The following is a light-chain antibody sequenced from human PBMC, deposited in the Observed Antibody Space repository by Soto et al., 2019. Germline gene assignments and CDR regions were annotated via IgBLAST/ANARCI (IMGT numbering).Light chain of an antibody. CDR3: QQYYSIPGT. Sequence: DIVMTQSPDSLAVSLGERATINCKSSQSVLYSSNNKNYLAWYQQKPGQPPKLLIYWASTRESGVPDRFSGSGSGIDFTLTISSLQAEDVAVYYSQQYYSIPGTLGQGTQVEIK. V-gene: IGKV4-1*01. CDR2: WAS. CDR1: QSVLYSSNNKNY. J-gene: IGKJ1*01.